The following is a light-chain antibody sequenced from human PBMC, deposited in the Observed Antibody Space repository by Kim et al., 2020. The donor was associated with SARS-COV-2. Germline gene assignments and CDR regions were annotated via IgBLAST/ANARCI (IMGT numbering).Light chain of an antibody. Sequence: SSELTQDPAVSVALGQTVRITCQGDSLRSYYASWYQQKPGQAPVLVIYGKNNRPSGIPDRFPGSSSGNTASLTITGAQAEDEADYYCNSRDSSVNHLVFG. J-gene: IGLJ2*01. CDR1: SLRSYY. CDR3: NSRDSSVNHLV. V-gene: IGLV3-19*01. CDR2: GKN.